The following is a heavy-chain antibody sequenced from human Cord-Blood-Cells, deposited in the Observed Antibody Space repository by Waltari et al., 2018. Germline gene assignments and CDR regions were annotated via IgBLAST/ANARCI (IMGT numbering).Heavy chain of an antibody. D-gene: IGHD5-18*01. CDR3: ARDIVGYSYGYFDY. CDR2: INPNSGGT. CDR1: GYTFTGHH. V-gene: IGHV1-2*02. J-gene: IGHJ4*02. Sequence: QVQLVQSGAEVKKPGASVKVSCTASGYTFTGHHMHWVRQAPGQGLEWMGWINPNSGGTNYAQKFQGRVTMTRDTSISTAYMELSRLRSDDTAVYYCARDIVGYSYGYFDYWGQGTLVTVSS.